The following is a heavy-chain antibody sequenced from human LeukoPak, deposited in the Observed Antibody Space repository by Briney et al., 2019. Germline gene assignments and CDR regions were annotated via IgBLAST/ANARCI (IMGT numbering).Heavy chain of an antibody. J-gene: IGHJ4*02. D-gene: IGHD1-26*01. V-gene: IGHV3-48*01. CDR3: ARVDSGTYHFDY. CDR1: GFPFKTYS. CDR2: ISGSGSTI. Sequence: GGSLRLSCAASGFPFKTYSVNWIRQAPGKGLEWISYISGSGSTISYADSVKGRFTISRDNAMNSLYLQMSSLRAEDTAVHYCARVDSGTYHFDYWGQGTLVTVSS.